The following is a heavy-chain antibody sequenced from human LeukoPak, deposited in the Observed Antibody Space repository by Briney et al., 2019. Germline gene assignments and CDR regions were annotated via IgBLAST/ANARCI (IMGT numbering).Heavy chain of an antibody. D-gene: IGHD3-10*01. CDR2: INHSGST. CDR3: ARGWNYYGSGDV. J-gene: IGHJ6*02. Sequence: SETLSLTCAVYGGSFSGYYWSWIRQPPGKGLEWIGEINHSGSTNYNPSLKSRVTISVDTSKNQFSLKLSSVTAADTAVYYLARGWNYYGSGDVWGQGTTVTVSS. CDR1: GGSFSGYY. V-gene: IGHV4-34*01.